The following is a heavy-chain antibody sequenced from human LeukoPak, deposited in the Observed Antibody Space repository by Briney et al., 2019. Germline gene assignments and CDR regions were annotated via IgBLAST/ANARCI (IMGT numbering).Heavy chain of an antibody. CDR2: ISGSGGST. CDR1: GFTFSSYG. D-gene: IGHD1-14*01. V-gene: IGHV3-23*01. CDR3: ARYLTRNRLYYYYYMDV. Sequence: GGSLRLSCAASGFTFSSYGMSWVRQAPGKGLEWVSAISGSGGSTYYADSVKGRFTISRDNSKNSLYLQMNSLRAEDTAVYYCARYLTRNRLYYYYYMDVWGKGTTVTISS. J-gene: IGHJ6*03.